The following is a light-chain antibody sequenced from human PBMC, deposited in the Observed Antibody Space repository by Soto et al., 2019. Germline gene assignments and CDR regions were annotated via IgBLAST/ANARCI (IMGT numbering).Light chain of an antibody. J-gene: IGKJ4*01. V-gene: IGKV1-9*01. Sequence: PLTQSPSSLSASVGGRITMACRSSQDSSKYLAWYQQKPGEAPNLLIYGAFNLHSGVPSRFSGSGSGTDFTLTISGLQPEDFATYYCQQLSSYPSTFGGGTKVDI. CDR1: QDSSKY. CDR2: GAF. CDR3: QQLSSYPST.